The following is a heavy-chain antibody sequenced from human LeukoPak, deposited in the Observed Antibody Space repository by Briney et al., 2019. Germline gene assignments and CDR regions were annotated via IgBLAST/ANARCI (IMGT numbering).Heavy chain of an antibody. V-gene: IGHV3-9*01. J-gene: IGHJ6*02. CDR3: AKDRRGFLLGYGMDV. D-gene: IGHD2-15*01. CDR1: GFTFDDYA. CDR2: ISWNSGSI. Sequence: PGGSLRLSCAASGFTFDDYAMHWVRQAPGKGLEWVSGISWNSGSIGYADSVKGRFTISRDNAKNSLYLQMNSLRAEDTALYYCAKDRRGFLLGYGMDVWGQGTTVTVSS.